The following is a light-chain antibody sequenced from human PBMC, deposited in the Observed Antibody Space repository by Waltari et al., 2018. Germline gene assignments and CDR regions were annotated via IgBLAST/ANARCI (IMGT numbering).Light chain of an antibody. V-gene: IGLV3-21*04. CDR2: YDS. J-gene: IGLJ1*01. CDR3: QVWDSYRHHYV. CDR1: NIETTS. Sequence: YVLTQPPSVSVAPGKTATITCGATNIETTSVHRYQQTPGQAPILIMFYDSERPSGIPERLDGSNSGNPATLTSSRVEAGDEADYYCQVWDSYRHHYVCGTGTKVTVL.